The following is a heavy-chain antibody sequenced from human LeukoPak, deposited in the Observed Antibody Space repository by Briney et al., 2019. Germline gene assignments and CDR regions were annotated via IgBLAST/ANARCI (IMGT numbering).Heavy chain of an antibody. CDR3: ARDLGTTVTTYLDY. CDR1: GFTFSSYS. CDR2: ISSSSSYI. D-gene: IGHD4-17*01. J-gene: IGHJ4*02. Sequence: GGSLRLSCAASGFTFSSYSMNWVRQAPGKGLEWVSSISSSSSYIYYADSVKGRFTISRDNAKNSLYLQMNSLRAEDTAVYYCARDLGTTVTTYLDYWGQGTLVTVSS. V-gene: IGHV3-21*01.